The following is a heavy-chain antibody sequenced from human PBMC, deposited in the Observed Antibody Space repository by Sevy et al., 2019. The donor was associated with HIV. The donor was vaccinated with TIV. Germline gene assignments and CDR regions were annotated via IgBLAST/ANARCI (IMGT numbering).Heavy chain of an antibody. CDR3: TSAAIQLWLNDAFDI. CDR1: GFTFGDYA. V-gene: IGHV3-49*03. CDR2: IRSKAYGGTT. D-gene: IGHD5-18*01. Sequence: GGSLRLSCTASGFTFGDYAMSWFRQAPGKGLEWVGFIRSKAYGGTTEYAASVKGRFTISRVDSKSIAYLQMNSLKTEDTAVYYCTSAAIQLWLNDAFDIWGQGTMVTVSS. J-gene: IGHJ3*02.